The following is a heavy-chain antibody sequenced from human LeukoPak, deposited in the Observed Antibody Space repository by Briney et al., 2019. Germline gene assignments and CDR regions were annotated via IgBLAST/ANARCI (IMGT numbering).Heavy chain of an antibody. V-gene: IGHV4-34*01. CDR1: GTSCNNHY. D-gene: IGHD5-24*01. CDR2: IHPRGST. J-gene: IGHJ4*02. Sequence: SETLSLTCTVYGTSCNNHYCTWIRQPPGKGLEWIGEIHPRGSTNYDPSLESRLSLFLDTSKAQFSLRLTSVTAADTAMYYCSIGIDAYKGGNYWGQGTLITVSS. CDR3: SIGIDAYKGGNY.